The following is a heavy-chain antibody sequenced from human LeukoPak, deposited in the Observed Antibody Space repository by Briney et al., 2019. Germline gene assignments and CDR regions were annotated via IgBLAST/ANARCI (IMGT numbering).Heavy chain of an antibody. CDR1: GGSISSYY. V-gene: IGHV4-59*08. Sequence: SETLSLTCTVSGGSISSYYWSWIRQPPGKGLEGIGYIYYSGSTYYNPSLKSRVTISVDTSKNQFSLKLSSVTAADTAVYYCAGDTVTPNYYYYYYMDVWGKGTTVTVSS. J-gene: IGHJ6*03. D-gene: IGHD4-11*01. CDR2: IYYSGST. CDR3: AGDTVTPNYYYYYYMDV.